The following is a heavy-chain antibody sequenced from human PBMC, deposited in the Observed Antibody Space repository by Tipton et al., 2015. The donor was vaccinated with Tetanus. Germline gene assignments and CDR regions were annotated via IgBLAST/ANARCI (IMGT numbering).Heavy chain of an antibody. CDR1: GGSVSSGNYF. V-gene: IGHV4-61*01. Sequence: TLSLTCTVSGGSVSSGNYFWTWIRQSPGTGLEWIGNIYDSGSTIYNPSLKSRVTISVDTSKNQFSLKLSSVTAADTAVYYCARGGIAAPGGGLDYWGQGTLVTVSS. J-gene: IGHJ4*02. D-gene: IGHD6-13*01. CDR2: IYDSGST. CDR3: ARGGIAAPGGGLDY.